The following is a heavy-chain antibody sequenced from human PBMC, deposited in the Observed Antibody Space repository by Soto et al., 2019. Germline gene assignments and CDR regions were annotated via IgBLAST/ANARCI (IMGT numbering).Heavy chain of an antibody. D-gene: IGHD5-18*01. J-gene: IGHJ3*02. V-gene: IGHV1-18*01. CDR1: GYTLTSYG. CDR3: ARTAMVTHDAFDI. CDR2: ISAYNGNT. Sequence: ASVKLSWKASGYTLTSYGISWVRQAPGQGLEWMGLISAYNGNTNCEQKLQGRVTMTTGTSKSTAYMELRSLRSDDTAVYYCARTAMVTHDAFDIWGQGTMVTVSS.